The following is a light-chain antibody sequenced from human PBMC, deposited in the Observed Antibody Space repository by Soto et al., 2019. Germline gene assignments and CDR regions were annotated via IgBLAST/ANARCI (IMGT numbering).Light chain of an antibody. CDR3: STSHV. CDR1: DISGYNY. J-gene: IGLJ1*01. Sequence: QSALTQPASVSGSPGQSITISCTGSDISGYNYVSWYQQYPGKAPKLMIYEVSNRPSGVSHRFSGSKYGNTASLTISGLQAEDEADYYCSTSHVFATGTKLTVL. CDR2: EVS. V-gene: IGLV2-14*01.